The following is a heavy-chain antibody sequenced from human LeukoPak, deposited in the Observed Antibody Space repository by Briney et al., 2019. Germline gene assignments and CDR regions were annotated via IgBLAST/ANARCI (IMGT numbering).Heavy chain of an antibody. V-gene: IGHV3-30-3*01. CDR1: GFAFSSYA. J-gene: IGHJ4*02. D-gene: IGHD6-13*01. CDR3: ARVKGGIAASGNYFDY. CDR2: VSYDGGYR. Sequence: GGSLRLSCAASGFAFSSYAMHWVRQGPGKGLEWVALVSYDGGYRYYADSVKGRITTSRDNSKNTLHLQLNSLRPEDTAVYYCARVKGGIAASGNYFDYWGQGTLVTVSS.